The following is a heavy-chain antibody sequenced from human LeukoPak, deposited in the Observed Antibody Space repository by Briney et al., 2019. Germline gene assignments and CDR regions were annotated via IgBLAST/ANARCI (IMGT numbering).Heavy chain of an antibody. CDR2: VNSDGSST. D-gene: IGHD3-22*01. CDR1: GISFNNYW. CDR3: ATGLGHYYDY. V-gene: IGHV3-74*01. J-gene: IGHJ4*02. Sequence: PGGSLRLSCAASGISFNNYWMHWVRQAPGKGLVWVSRVNSDGSSTVYADSVKGRFTISRDNARTTVYLQVSSLRLDDTATYYCATGLGHYYDYWGQGSLVTVSS.